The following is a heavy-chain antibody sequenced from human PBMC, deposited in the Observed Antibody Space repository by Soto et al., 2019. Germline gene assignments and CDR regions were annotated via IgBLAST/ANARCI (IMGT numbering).Heavy chain of an antibody. CDR3: ARGDSFECYYEFFNH. V-gene: IGHV4-31*03. J-gene: IGHJ1*01. CDR2: ISYIGST. D-gene: IGHD3-22*01. Sequence: SETLSLTCTVSGGSISSGPYYWTWIRQRPGTGLEWIGYISYIGSTFYNPSLKSRVTISLDTSKNQFSLRLSSLTAADTAVYYCARGDSFECYYEFFNHWGQGTPVTVSS. CDR1: GGSISSGPYY.